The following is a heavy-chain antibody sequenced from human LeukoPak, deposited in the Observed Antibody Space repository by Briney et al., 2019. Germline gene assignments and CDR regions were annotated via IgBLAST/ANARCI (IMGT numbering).Heavy chain of an antibody. CDR3: ARGSYSGSYYYFDY. J-gene: IGHJ4*02. CDR2: IYTSGST. V-gene: IGHV4-4*07. CDR1: GGSISSYY. D-gene: IGHD1-26*01. Sequence: PSETLSLTCTVSGGSISSYYWSWIRQPAGKGLEWIGRIYTSGSTNYNPSLKSRVTISVDTSKNQFSLKLSSVTAADTAVYYCARGSYSGSYYYFDYWGQGTPVTVSS.